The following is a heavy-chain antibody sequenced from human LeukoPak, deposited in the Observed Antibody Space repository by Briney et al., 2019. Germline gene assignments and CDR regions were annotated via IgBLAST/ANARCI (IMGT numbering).Heavy chain of an antibody. CDR2: FDPEDGET. Sequence: ASVKVSCKVSGYTLTELSMHWVRQAPGNGLEWMGGFDPEDGETIYAQKFQGRVTMTEDTSTDTAYMELSSLRSEDTAVYYCATRLTPYNWFDPWGQGTLVTVSS. J-gene: IGHJ5*02. CDR1: GYTLTELS. D-gene: IGHD4-23*01. V-gene: IGHV1-24*01. CDR3: ATRLTPYNWFDP.